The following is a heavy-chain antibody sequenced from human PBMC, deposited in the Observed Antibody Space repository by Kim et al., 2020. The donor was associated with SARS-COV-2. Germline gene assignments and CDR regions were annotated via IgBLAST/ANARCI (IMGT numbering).Heavy chain of an antibody. J-gene: IGHJ4*02. V-gene: IGHV7-4-1*02. Sequence: NPTYAQGFTGRFVFSLDTSVSTAYLQISSLKAEDTAVYYCAIAPRYYFDYWGQGTLVTVSS. CDR3: AIAPRYYFDY. CDR2: NP.